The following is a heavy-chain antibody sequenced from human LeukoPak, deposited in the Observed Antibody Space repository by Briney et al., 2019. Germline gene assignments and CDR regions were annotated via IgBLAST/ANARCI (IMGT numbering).Heavy chain of an antibody. CDR1: GFTFSSYA. Sequence: GGSLRLSCAASGFTFSSYAMHWVRQAPGKGLEWVAVISYDGSNKYYADSVKGRFTISRDNSKNTLYLQMNGLRAEDTAVYYCARGVDVWGNYRQYYFDYWGQETLVTVSS. J-gene: IGHJ4*02. D-gene: IGHD3-16*02. V-gene: IGHV3-30-3*01. CDR2: ISYDGSNK. CDR3: ARGVDVWGNYRQYYFDY.